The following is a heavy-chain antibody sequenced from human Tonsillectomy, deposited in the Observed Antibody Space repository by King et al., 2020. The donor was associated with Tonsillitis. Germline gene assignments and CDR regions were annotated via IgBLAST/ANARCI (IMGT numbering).Heavy chain of an antibody. CDR3: AKALSASTYRAPRPYDY. J-gene: IGHJ4*02. CDR1: GFTFRDYA. CDR2: IYSAYGST. D-gene: IGHD2-2*01. V-gene: IGHV3-23*03. Sequence: VQLVESGGGLVQPGGSLRLSCIASGFTFRDYAMSWVRQAPGKGLEWVSVIYSAYGSTYYADSVKGRFTVSTDISKNMLYLQMNSLRAEDTAVYYCAKALSASTYRAPRPYDYWGQGALVTVSS.